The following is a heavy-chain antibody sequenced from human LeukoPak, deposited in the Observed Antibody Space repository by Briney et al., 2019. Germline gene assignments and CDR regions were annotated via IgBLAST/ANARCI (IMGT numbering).Heavy chain of an antibody. V-gene: IGHV1-2*02. CDR3: ARDRGYSYRYYDMDV. J-gene: IGHJ6*02. Sequence: ASVKVSCKASGYTFTGYYIHWVRQAPGQGLEWVGWISPNSGGTNYAQKFQGRVTMTRDTSISTAYMELSRLRSDDTAVYYCARDRGYSYRYYDMDVWGQGTTVTVSS. D-gene: IGHD5-18*01. CDR2: ISPNSGGT. CDR1: GYTFTGYY.